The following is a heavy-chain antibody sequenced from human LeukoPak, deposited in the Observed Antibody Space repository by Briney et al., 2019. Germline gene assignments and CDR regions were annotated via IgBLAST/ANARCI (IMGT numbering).Heavy chain of an antibody. D-gene: IGHD2-15*01. CDR1: GGSISSYY. CDR3: ARRKGYCSGGSCHGWFDP. CDR2: IYYSGST. J-gene: IGHJ5*02. V-gene: IGHV4-59*08. Sequence: SETLSLTCTVSGGSISSYYWSWIRQPPGKGLEWIGYIYYSGSTNYNPSLKSRVTISVDTSKNQFSLKLSSVTAADTAVYYCARRKGYCSGGSCHGWFDPWGQGTLVTVSS.